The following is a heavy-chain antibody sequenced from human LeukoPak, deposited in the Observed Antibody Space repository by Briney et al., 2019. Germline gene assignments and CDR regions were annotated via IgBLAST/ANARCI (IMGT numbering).Heavy chain of an antibody. Sequence: PGGSLRLSCAASGFTFSAYWMAWVRQAPGKELEWVANMKQDGREKHYVDSVKGRFTISRDNARNSLYLQMNSLRAEDSAVYYCARDDVGALDYWGQGTLVTVSS. J-gene: IGHJ4*02. CDR1: GFTFSAYW. D-gene: IGHD3-16*01. CDR3: ARDDVGALDY. CDR2: MKQDGREK. V-gene: IGHV3-7*01.